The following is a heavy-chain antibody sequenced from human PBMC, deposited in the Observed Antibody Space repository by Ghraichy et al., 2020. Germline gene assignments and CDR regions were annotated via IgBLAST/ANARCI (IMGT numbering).Heavy chain of an antibody. Sequence: SQTLSLTCATSGDSVSSNNAAWAWIRRSPSRGLEWLGRTYYRSQWYNEYAVSVKSRIIINPDTSKNQFSLQLNSVTPEDTAVYYCGRSTRGAIDCWGQGTLVTVSS. CDR3: GRSTRGAIDC. CDR2: TYYRSQWYN. D-gene: IGHD1-26*01. J-gene: IGHJ4*02. V-gene: IGHV6-1*01. CDR1: GDSVSSNNAA.